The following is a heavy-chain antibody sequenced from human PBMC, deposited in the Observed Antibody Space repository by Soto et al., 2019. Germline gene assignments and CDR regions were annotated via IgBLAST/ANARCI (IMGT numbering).Heavy chain of an antibody. CDR2: ISAYNGNT. J-gene: IGHJ6*03. V-gene: IGHV1-18*01. CDR1: GYTFTSYG. D-gene: IGHD2-2*01. Sequence: ASVKVSCKASGYTFTSYGISWVRQAPGQGLEWMGWISAYNGNTDYAQKFQGRVTMTRDTSTSTAYMELNSLRSEDTAVYYCGRGYCSGTSCYLTLTQLDYMDVWGKGTTVTVS. CDR3: GRGYCSGTSCYLTLTQLDYMDV.